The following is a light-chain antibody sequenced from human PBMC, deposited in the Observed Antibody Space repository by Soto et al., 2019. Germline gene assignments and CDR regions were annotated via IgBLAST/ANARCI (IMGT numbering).Light chain of an antibody. V-gene: IGLV2-11*01. CDR2: DVS. CDR3: CSYAGGYTHAV. Sequence: QSALTQPRSVSGPPGQAVSISCSGTSSDVGTYNYVSWYQQHPGKAPRLMIYDVSKRPSGVPDRFSGSKSGNTASLTISGLQAEDEADYYCCSYAGGYTHAVVGGGTQLTVL. CDR1: SSDVGTYNY. J-gene: IGLJ2*01.